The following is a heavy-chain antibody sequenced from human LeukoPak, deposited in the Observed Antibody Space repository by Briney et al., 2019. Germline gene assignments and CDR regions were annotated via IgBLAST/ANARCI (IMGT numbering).Heavy chain of an antibody. D-gene: IGHD3-22*01. V-gene: IGHV3-23*01. CDR1: GFTFSSYA. J-gene: IGHJ4*02. CDR2: ISGSGGST. Sequence: PGGSLRLSCTTSGFTFSSYAMSWVRQAPGKGLEWVSAISGSGGSTYYADSVKGRFTISRDNSKNTLYLQMNSLRAEDTAVYYCAKDSAYYDSSGPSDYWGQGTLVTVSS. CDR3: AKDSAYYDSSGPSDY.